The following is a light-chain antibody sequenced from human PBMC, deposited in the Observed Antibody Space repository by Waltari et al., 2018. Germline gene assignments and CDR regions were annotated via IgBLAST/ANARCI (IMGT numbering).Light chain of an antibody. CDR1: QSISSY. CDR3: QQSYSTPRFT. CDR2: AAS. J-gene: IGKJ4*01. Sequence: DIQMTQSPSSLSVSVGDRVTITCRASQSISSYLNWYQQKPGKAPKLLIYAASSLQSGVPSRFSGSGSGTDFTLTISSLQPEDFATYYCQQSYSTPRFTFGGGTKVEIK. V-gene: IGKV1-39*01.